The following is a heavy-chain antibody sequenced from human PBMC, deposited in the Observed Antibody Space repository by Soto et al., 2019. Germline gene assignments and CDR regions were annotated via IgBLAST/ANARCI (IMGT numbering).Heavy chain of an antibody. CDR1: GFTFRSYV. J-gene: IGHJ4*02. V-gene: IGHV3-33*05. CDR3: ARWGTTGGLDV. D-gene: IGHD3-16*01. CDR2: TSYDGSNN. Sequence: QVQLVESGGGVVQPGTSLRLSCVGSGFTFRSYVIHWVRQAAGKGLEWVALTSYDGSNNFYGDSVKGRFTISRHNSRNTVELQMDSLRFEDTALYYCARWGTTGGLDVWAQGTLVSVSS.